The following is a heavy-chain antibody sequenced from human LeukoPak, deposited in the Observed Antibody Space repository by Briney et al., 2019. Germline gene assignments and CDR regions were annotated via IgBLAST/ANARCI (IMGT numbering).Heavy chain of an antibody. J-gene: IGHJ4*02. CDR1: GFTFSSYA. Sequence: GGSLGLSCAASGFTFSSYAMSWVRQAPGKGLEWVSVIYSGGSTYYADSVKGRFTISRDNSKNTLYLQMNSLRAEDTAVYYCARAYSSSDFDYWGQGTLVTVSS. D-gene: IGHD6-6*01. CDR2: IYSGGST. V-gene: IGHV3-53*01. CDR3: ARAYSSSDFDY.